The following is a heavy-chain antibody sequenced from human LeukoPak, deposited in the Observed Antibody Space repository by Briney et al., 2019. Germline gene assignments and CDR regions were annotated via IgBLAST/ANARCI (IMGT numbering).Heavy chain of an antibody. J-gene: IGHJ6*03. CDR3: ARRDCSGGSCYSSSYYYYYYYMDV. Sequence: SETLSLTCAVYGGSFSGYYWSWIRQPPGKGLEWIGEINHSGSTNYNPSLKSRVTISVDTSKNQFSLKLSSVTAADTAVYYCARRDCSGGSCYSSSYYYYYYYMDVWGKGTTVAVSS. V-gene: IGHV4-34*01. CDR2: INHSGST. D-gene: IGHD2-15*01. CDR1: GGSFSGYY.